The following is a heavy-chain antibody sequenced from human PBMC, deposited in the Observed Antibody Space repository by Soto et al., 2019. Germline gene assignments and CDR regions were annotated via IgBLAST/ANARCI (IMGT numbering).Heavy chain of an antibody. V-gene: IGHV6-1*01. D-gene: IGHD6-19*01. J-gene: IGHJ6*02. Sequence: PSQTLSLTCAISGDSVSSNSAAWNWIRPSPSRGLEWLGRTYYRSKWYNDYAVSVKSRITINPDTSKNQFSLQLNSVTPEDTAVYYCARAPYSSGWYGGDYYGMDVWGQGTTVTVSS. CDR1: GDSVSSNSAA. CDR3: ARAPYSSGWYGGDYYGMDV. CDR2: TYYRSKWYN.